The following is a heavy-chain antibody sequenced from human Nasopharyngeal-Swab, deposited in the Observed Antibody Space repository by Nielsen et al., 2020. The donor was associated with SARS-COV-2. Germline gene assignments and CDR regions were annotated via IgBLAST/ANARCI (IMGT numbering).Heavy chain of an antibody. CDR2: STSSSSTR. Sequence: GGSLTLSCAASGFAFTNYSMDWVRQAPGKGLEWVSYSTSSSSTRYYADSVKGRFTVSRENAKNSMYVQMSSLRDEDTAVYYCARDILGSSGWKHFDSWGQGTLVTVSS. J-gene: IGHJ4*02. CDR3: ARDILGSSGWKHFDS. CDR1: GFAFTNYS. V-gene: IGHV3-48*02. D-gene: IGHD3-10*01.